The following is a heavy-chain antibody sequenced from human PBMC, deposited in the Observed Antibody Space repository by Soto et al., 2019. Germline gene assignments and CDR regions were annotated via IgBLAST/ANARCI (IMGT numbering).Heavy chain of an antibody. J-gene: IGHJ6*03. D-gene: IGHD2-15*01. CDR1: GGSFSGYY. Sequence: QVQLQQWGAGLLKPSETLSLTCAVYGGSFSGYYWSWIRQPPGKGLEWNGEINHSGSTNYNPSLRGRVTISVDTSKNQFSLKLSSVTAADTAVYYCARGPYCSGGSCYVRRYYYMDVWGKGTTVTVSS. CDR2: INHSGST. V-gene: IGHV4-34*01. CDR3: ARGPYCSGGSCYVRRYYYMDV.